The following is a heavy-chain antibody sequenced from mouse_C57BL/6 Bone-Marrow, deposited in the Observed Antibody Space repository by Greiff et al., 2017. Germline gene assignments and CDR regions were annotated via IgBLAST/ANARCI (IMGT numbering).Heavy chain of an antibody. CDR1: GYSITSGYY. D-gene: IGHD2-5*01. V-gene: IGHV3-6*01. CDR3: ATAYYSNFV. J-gene: IGHJ4*01. CDR2: ISYDGSN. Sequence: ESGPGLVKPSQSLSLTCSVTGYSITSGYYWNWIRQFPGNKLEWMGYISYDGSNNYNPSLKNRISITRDTSKNQFFLKLNSVTTEDTATYYCATAYYSNFVWGQGTSVTVSS.